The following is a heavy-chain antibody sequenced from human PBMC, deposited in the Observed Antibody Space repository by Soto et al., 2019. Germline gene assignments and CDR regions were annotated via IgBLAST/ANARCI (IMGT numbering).Heavy chain of an antibody. V-gene: IGHV4-31*03. D-gene: IGHD1-26*01. CDR1: GGSISSGGLY. CDR2: IYYRGST. Sequence: QVQLQESGPGLVKPSQTLSLTCTVSGGSISSGGLYWIWIRQHPGQGLEWIGNIYYRGSTSYNPSLKSRVTISVDTSKNQFSLELSSVTAADTAVYYCGRMLGSADYTGSFDMWGQGTMVAVSS. J-gene: IGHJ3*02. CDR3: GRMLGSADYTGSFDM.